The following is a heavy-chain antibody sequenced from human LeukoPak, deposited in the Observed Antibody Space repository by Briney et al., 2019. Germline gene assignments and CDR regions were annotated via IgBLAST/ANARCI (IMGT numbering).Heavy chain of an antibody. CDR2: ISSSSSYI. D-gene: IGHD3-3*01. J-gene: IGHJ6*03. Sequence: KTGGSLRLSCAASGFTFSSYSMNWVRQAPGKGLEWVSSISSSSSYIYYADSVKGRFTISRDNAKNSLYLQMNSLRAEDTAVYYCARAPGDFWSGYYNYYYYYMDVWGKGTTVTVSS. V-gene: IGHV3-21*01. CDR3: ARAPGDFWSGYYNYYYYYMDV. CDR1: GFTFSSYS.